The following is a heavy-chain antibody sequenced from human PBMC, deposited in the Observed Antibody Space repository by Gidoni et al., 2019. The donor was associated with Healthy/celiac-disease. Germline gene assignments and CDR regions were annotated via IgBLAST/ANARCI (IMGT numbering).Heavy chain of an antibody. V-gene: IGHV3-23*01. Sequence: EVQLLESGGGLVQPGGSLRLSCAASGFPFSSYAMGWVRQAPGKGLGWASAISGSGGRTYYAAAVKGRFTISRDNSKNTLYLQMNSLRAEDTAVYYCAKGERSSSWPGDYWGQGTLVTVSS. CDR1: GFPFSSYA. J-gene: IGHJ4*02. CDR3: AKGERSSSWPGDY. D-gene: IGHD6-13*01. CDR2: ISGSGGRT.